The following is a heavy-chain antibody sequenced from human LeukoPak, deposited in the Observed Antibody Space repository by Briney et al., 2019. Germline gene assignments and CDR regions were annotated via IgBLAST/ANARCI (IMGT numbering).Heavy chain of an antibody. D-gene: IGHD3-3*01. V-gene: IGHV1-8*01. CDR1: GYTFTSDD. J-gene: IGHJ5*02. CDR3: ARGFSTYYDFWSGETNWFDP. Sequence: ASVKVSCKASGYTFTSDDIHWVRQATGQGLGWMGCMNPNSGNTGYAQKFQGRVTMTRNTSISTAYMELSSLRSEDTAVYYCARGFSTYYDFWSGETNWFDPWGQGTLVTVSS. CDR2: MNPNSGNT.